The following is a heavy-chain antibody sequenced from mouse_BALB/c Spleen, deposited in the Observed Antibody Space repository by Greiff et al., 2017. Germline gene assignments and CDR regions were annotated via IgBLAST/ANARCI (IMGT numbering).Heavy chain of an antibody. D-gene: IGHD2-2*01. CDR2: ISYSGST. Sequence: ESGPGLVKPSQSLSLTCTVTGYSITSDYAWNWIRQFPGNKLEWMGYISYSGSTSYNPSLKSRISITRDTSKNQFFLQLNSVTTEDTATYYCARGFYGYDRFAYWGQGTLVTVSA. CDR3: ARGFYGYDRFAY. J-gene: IGHJ3*01. CDR1: GYSITSDYA. V-gene: IGHV3-2*02.